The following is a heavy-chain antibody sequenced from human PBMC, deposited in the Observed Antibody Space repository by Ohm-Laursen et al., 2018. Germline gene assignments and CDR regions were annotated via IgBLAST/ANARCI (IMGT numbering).Heavy chain of an antibody. D-gene: IGHD1-26*01. Sequence: ASVKVSCKPSGYTFTNYGVNWVRQAPGQGLEWMGWMNPNSGNTGYAQKFQGRVTMTRNTSISTAYMELSSLRSEDTAVYYCARIRGSKFLVSRGMDVWGQGTTVTVSS. CDR2: MNPNSGNT. CDR1: GYTFTNYG. V-gene: IGHV1-8*01. J-gene: IGHJ6*02. CDR3: ARIRGSKFLVSRGMDV.